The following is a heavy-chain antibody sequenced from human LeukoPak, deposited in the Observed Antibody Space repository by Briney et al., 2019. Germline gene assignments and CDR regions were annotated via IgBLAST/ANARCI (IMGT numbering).Heavy chain of an antibody. CDR3: ARTHYDSSGYYEFDY. CDR2: IYGGGST. Sequence: GGSLRLSCAASGFTVGSNYMSWVRQAPGKGLEWVSVIYGGGSTYYADSVKGRFTMSRDNSKNTLYLQMNSLRAEDTAVYYCARTHYDSSGYYEFDYWGQGTLVTVSS. CDR1: GFTVGSNY. V-gene: IGHV3-53*01. J-gene: IGHJ4*02. D-gene: IGHD3-22*01.